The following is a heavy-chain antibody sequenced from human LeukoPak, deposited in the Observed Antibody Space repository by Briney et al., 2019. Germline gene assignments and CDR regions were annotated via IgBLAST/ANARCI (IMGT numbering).Heavy chain of an antibody. CDR1: GFTLSSSW. V-gene: IGHV3-7*01. J-gene: IGHJ3*02. CDR3: ARGGRLGALDI. CDR2: IKEDGSEK. Sequence: PGGSLRLSCAASGFTLSSSWMTWVRQAPGKGPEWVTNIKEDGSEKYYADSVTGRFTISRDNTRNSLYLQMSSLRVEDTAVYYCARGGRLGALDIWGQGTMVTVSP.